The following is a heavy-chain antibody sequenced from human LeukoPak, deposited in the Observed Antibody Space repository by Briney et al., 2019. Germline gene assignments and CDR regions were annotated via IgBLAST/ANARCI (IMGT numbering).Heavy chain of an antibody. CDR1: GFPFSSYG. V-gene: IGHV3-30*02. D-gene: IGHD3-3*01. CDR3: AKDPEWY. J-gene: IGHJ4*02. Sequence: GESLKISCAASGFPFSSYGMHWVRQAPDKGLEWVAFIRYDGSNKYYADSVKGRFTISRDNSKNTLYLQMNSLRAEDTAVYYCAKDPEWYWGQGTLVTVSS. CDR2: IRYDGSNK.